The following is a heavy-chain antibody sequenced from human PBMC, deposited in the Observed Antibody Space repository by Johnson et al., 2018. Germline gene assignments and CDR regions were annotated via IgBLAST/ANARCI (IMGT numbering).Heavy chain of an antibody. J-gene: IGHJ6*03. CDR3: AREFHGVTGYMVV. V-gene: IGHV4-59*01. Sequence: QVQLQESGPGLVKPSETLSLTCTVSGGSISSYYWSWIRQPPGKGLEWIGYIYYSGSTNYNPSLKSRVTISVDTSKNQFSLKLSSVTATDTAVYYWAREFHGVTGYMVVWGKGTTVTVSS. CDR2: IYYSGST. CDR1: GGSISSYY. D-gene: IGHD4-23*01.